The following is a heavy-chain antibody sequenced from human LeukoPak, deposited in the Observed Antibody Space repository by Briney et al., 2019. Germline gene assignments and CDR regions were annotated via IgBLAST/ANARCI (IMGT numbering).Heavy chain of an antibody. CDR1: GFTFSSYA. V-gene: IGHV3-30-3*01. D-gene: IGHD3-22*01. Sequence: PGRSLRLSCAASGFTFSSYAMHWVRQAPGKGLEWVAVISYDGSNKYYADSVKGRFTISRDNSKNTLYLQMNSLRAEDTAVYYCASTETPYYYDSNGFYPYYFDYWGQGTLVTVSS. CDR2: ISYDGSNK. CDR3: ASTETPYYYDSNGFYPYYFDY. J-gene: IGHJ4*02.